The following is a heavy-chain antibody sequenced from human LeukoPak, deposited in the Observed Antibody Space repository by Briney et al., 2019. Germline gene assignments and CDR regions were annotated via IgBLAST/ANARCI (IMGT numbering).Heavy chain of an antibody. J-gene: IGHJ4*02. CDR1: GGSVSTDYYY. V-gene: IGHV4-61*03. CDR3: ARSRTTVTKGPFDY. CDR2: IYYSGST. Sequence: PSETLSLTCTVSGGSVSTDYYYWSWIRQPPGKGLEWIGYIYYSGSTNYNPSLKSRVTISVGTSKNHFSLRLSSVTAADTAVYYCARSRTTVTKGPFDYWGQGALVTVSS. D-gene: IGHD4-17*01.